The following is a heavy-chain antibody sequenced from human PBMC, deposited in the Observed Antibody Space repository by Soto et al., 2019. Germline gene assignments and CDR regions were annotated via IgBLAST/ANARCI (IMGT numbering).Heavy chain of an antibody. D-gene: IGHD3-9*01. Sequence: GGSLRLSCTGSGFPFDNYGVNWVRQAPGKGLEWVGRIKSKTDGGTADYAAPVKGRATISRDDSKNTVYLQMNSLKTEDTAVYYCTTGIYYDILTGYHNVAYWGQGALVTVSS. CDR1: GFPFDNYG. CDR3: TTGIYYDILTGYHNVAY. J-gene: IGHJ4*02. V-gene: IGHV3-15*01. CDR2: IKSKTDGGTA.